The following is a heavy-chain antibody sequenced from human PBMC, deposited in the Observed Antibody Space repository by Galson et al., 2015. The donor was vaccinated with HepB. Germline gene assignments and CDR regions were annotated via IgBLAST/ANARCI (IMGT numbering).Heavy chain of an antibody. CDR1: GFTFSSYA. Sequence: SLRLSCAASGFTFSSYAMHWVRQAPGKGLEWVAVISYDGSNKYYADSVKGRFTISRDNSKNTLYLQMNSLRAEDTAVYYCAAPHDYGVSFSGGPYWGQGTLVTVSS. CDR3: AAPHDYGVSFSGGPY. V-gene: IGHV3-30-3*01. J-gene: IGHJ4*02. CDR2: ISYDGSNK. D-gene: IGHD4-17*01.